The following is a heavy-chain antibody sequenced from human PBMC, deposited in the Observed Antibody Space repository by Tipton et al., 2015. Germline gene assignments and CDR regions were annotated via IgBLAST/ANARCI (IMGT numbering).Heavy chain of an antibody. CDR1: GYTFTDYY. Sequence: QSGAEVKKPGASVKVSCKASGYTFTDYYMHWVRQAPGQGLEWMAWINPNNGATECAQKFQGRVTMNRDTSTSTAYMELSRLRSDDTAVYYCARTRGVQSSDWEVHWGQGILVNVSS. V-gene: IGHV1-2*02. CDR3: ARTRGVQSSDWEVH. J-gene: IGHJ4*02. D-gene: IGHD2-21*02. CDR2: INPNNGAT.